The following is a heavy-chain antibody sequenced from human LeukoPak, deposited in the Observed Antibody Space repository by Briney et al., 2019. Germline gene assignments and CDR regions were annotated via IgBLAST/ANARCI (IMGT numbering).Heavy chain of an antibody. D-gene: IGHD5-18*01. CDR2: IWYDGSNK. J-gene: IGHJ4*02. Sequence: PGGSLRLSCAASGFTFSSYGMHWVRQAPGKGLEWVAVIWYDGSNKYYADSVKGRFTISRDNSKNTLYLQMNSLRAEDTAVYYCARGYSYGYFGYWGQGTLVTVSS. CDR1: GFTFSSYG. V-gene: IGHV3-33*01. CDR3: ARGYSYGYFGY.